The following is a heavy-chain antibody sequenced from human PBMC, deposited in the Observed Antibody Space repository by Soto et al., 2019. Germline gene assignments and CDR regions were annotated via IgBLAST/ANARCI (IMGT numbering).Heavy chain of an antibody. V-gene: IGHV1-8*01. CDR1: GYTFTSYD. CDR2: MNPNSGNT. D-gene: IGHD2-15*01. J-gene: IGHJ5*02. CDR3: ARSPVRGKPHRWWFDP. Sequence: QVQLVQSGAEVKKPGASVKVSCKASGYTFTSYDINWVRQATGQGLEWMGWMNPNSGNTGYAQKFQGRVTMTRNTSIRTAYMELSSLRSEDTAVYYCARSPVRGKPHRWWFDPWGQGTLVTVFS.